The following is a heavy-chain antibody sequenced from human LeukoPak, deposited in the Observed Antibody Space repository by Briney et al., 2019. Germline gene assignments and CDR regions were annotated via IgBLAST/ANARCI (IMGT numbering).Heavy chain of an antibody. CDR3: TRGENTSQRPVDY. CDR2: IRSETYGGTT. D-gene: IGHD2-2*01. CDR1: GFTFADYA. V-gene: IGHV3-49*04. Sequence: GGSLRLSCTASGFTFADYAMSWVRQAPGKGLEGVGFIRSETYGGTTEYATSVKGRFTISRDDSKSIAYLQMNSLKTEDTAVYYCTRGENTSQRPVDYWGQGTLVTVSS. J-gene: IGHJ4*02.